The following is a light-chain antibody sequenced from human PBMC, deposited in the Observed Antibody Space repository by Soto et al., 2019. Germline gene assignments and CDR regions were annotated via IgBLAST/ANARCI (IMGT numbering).Light chain of an antibody. V-gene: IGKV3-20*01. Sequence: EFVLTQSPGTLSLFPGERATLSCRASQSLITRYLAWYQQKPGQAPRLLIYGASSRATGIPDRFSGSGSGTDFTLTISRLEPEDFAVYSCQQYGTSPTFGQGTRLEIK. CDR3: QQYGTSPT. J-gene: IGKJ5*01. CDR1: QSLITRY. CDR2: GAS.